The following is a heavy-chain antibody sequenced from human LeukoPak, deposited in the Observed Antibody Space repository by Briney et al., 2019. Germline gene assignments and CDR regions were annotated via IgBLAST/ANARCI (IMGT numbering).Heavy chain of an antibody. Sequence: GGTLRLSCAASGFTFSSYGMSWVRQAPGKWLEWVSAISGSGGSTYYADSVKGRFTISRDNSKNTLYLQMNSLRAEDTAVYYCAKSRSDVVDYWGQGTLVTVSS. CDR1: GFTFSSYG. CDR3: AKSRSDVVDY. D-gene: IGHD3-3*01. V-gene: IGHV3-23*01. J-gene: IGHJ4*02. CDR2: ISGSGGST.